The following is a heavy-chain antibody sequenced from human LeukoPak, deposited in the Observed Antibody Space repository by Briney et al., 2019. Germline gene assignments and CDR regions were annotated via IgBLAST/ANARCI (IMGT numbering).Heavy chain of an antibody. V-gene: IGHV1-18*01. J-gene: IGHJ3*02. CDR3: AREESGSYYFKGRDNAFDI. CDR1: GYTFTSYG. CDR2: ISAYNGNT. Sequence: VAAVKVSCKASGYTFTSYGISWVRPAPGQGLEWMGWISAYNGNTNYAQKLQGRVTMTTDTSTSTAYMELRSLRSDDTAVYYCAREESGSYYFKGRDNAFDIWGQGTMVTVSS. D-gene: IGHD1-26*01.